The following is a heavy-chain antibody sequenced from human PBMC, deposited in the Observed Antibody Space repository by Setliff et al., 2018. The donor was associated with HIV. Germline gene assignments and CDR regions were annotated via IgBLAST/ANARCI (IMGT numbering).Heavy chain of an antibody. Sequence: PSETLSLTCTVSGGSIDNSFWTWIRQPPGKGLEWIGYISSSGSSNYIPSLKSRVTMSLDTSKNQFSMKLNSITAADTAVYFCARGGDWDYNYYMDVWDKGTTVTVSS. V-gene: IGHV4-4*09. D-gene: IGHD3-16*01. J-gene: IGHJ6*03. CDR3: ARGGDWDYNYYMDV. CDR2: ISSSGSS. CDR1: GGSIDNSF.